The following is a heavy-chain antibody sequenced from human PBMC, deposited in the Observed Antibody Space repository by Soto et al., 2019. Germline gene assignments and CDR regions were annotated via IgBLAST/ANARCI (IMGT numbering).Heavy chain of an antibody. J-gene: IGHJ6*02. D-gene: IGHD3-3*01. CDR2: MNPNSGNT. V-gene: IGHV1-8*01. Sequence: QVQLVQSGAEVKKPGASVKVSCKASGYTFTSYDINWVRQATGQGLEWMGWMNPNSGNTGYAQKFQGRVTMTRNTSISTAYMELSSLRSEDTVVYYCARITIFGVVMYHYYYGMDVWGQGTTVTVSS. CDR1: GYTFTSYD. CDR3: ARITIFGVVMYHYYYGMDV.